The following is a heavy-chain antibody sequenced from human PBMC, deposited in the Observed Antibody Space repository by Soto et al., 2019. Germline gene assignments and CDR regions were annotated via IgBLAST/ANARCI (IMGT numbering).Heavy chain of an antibody. J-gene: IGHJ4*02. D-gene: IGHD3-10*01. CDR2: ISAYNGNT. CDR3: ARDRGYYYGSGSFDY. CDR1: GYTFTSYG. Sequence: VASVKVSCKASGYTFTSYGISWVRQVPGQGLEWMGWISAYNGNTNYAQKLQGRVTMTTDTSTSTAYMELRSLRSDDTAVYYCARDRGYYYGSGSFDYWGQGTLVTVSS. V-gene: IGHV1-18*01.